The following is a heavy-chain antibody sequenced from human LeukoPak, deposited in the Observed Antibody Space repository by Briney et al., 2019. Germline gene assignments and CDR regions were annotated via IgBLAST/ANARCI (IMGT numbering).Heavy chain of an antibody. CDR2: ISSGGDSL. V-gene: IGHV3-48*03. CDR1: GFTFSSYA. J-gene: IGHJ6*02. D-gene: IGHD3-16*01. CDR3: ARMKGGGFLSRRQDYSYYGMDV. Sequence: GGSLGLSCAASGFTFSSYAMNWVRQAPGKGLEWVSSISSGGDSLYYADSLKGRFTISRDNVKTSSLYLQMNSLRAEDTAVYYCARMKGGGFLSRRQDYSYYGMDVWGQGTTVTV.